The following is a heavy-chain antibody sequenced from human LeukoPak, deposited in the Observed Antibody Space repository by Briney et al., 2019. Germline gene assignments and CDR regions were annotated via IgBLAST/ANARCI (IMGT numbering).Heavy chain of an antibody. Sequence: SETLSLTCAVYGGSFSGYYWSWIRQPPGKGLEWIGHIYYSGSIYYNPSLKSRVTMSVDTSKNQFSLKLSSVTAVDTAVYYCARKATTGPTKAAFDIWGQGTIVTVSS. V-gene: IGHV4-34*10. CDR2: IYYSGSI. CDR1: GGSFSGYY. D-gene: IGHD4-17*01. J-gene: IGHJ3*02. CDR3: ARKATTGPTKAAFDI.